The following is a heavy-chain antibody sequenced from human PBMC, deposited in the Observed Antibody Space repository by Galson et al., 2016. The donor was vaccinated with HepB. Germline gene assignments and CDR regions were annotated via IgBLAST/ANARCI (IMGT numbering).Heavy chain of an antibody. CDR3: ARVIQYSNYDS. D-gene: IGHD4-11*01. CDR1: GYPFTGYY. CDR2: INPDSGVT. J-gene: IGHJ4*02. V-gene: IGHV1-2*02. Sequence: SCKASGYPFTGYYIHWVRQAPGQGLEWMGWINPDSGVTNSAQRFEGRVTMTRDTSVSTAYTELSTLRSDDTAVYFCARVIQYSNYDSWGQGTLVTVSS.